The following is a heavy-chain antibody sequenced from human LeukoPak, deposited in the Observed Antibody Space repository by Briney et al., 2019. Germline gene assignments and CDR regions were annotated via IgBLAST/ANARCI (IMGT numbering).Heavy chain of an antibody. Sequence: SETLSLTCTVSGGSISSGGYYWSWICQHTGKGLEWFVYIYYSGSTYYNSSLKRLVTISVDTSKNQFSLKLNFVTAADTAVYYCARDGGNAFDIWGQGTMVIVST. CDR1: GGSISSGGYY. V-gene: IGHV4-31*01. D-gene: IGHD3-16*01. CDR2: IYYSGST. CDR3: ARDGGNAFDI. J-gene: IGHJ3*02.